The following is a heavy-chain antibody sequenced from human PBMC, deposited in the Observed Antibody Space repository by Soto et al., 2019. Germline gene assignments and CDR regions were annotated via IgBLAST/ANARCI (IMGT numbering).Heavy chain of an antibody. D-gene: IGHD4-17*01. CDR2: IYYSGST. Sequence: QVQLQESGPGLVKPSQTLSLTCTVSGGSISSGDYYWSWIRQPPGKGLEWIGYIYYSGSTYYNPSRKSRVTISVDTSKNQFSLKLSSVTAADTAVYYCARDPRDYQYDYYYGMDVWGQGTTVTVSS. V-gene: IGHV4-30-4*01. CDR3: ARDPRDYQYDYYYGMDV. J-gene: IGHJ6*02. CDR1: GGSISSGDYY.